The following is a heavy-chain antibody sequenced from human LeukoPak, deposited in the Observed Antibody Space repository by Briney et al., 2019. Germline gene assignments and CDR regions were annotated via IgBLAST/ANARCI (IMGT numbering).Heavy chain of an antibody. CDR2: ISSTGSHT. J-gene: IGHJ4*02. CDR1: GFTFSSYA. CDR3: ASDVVGATPHDY. Sequence: GGSLRLSCAASGFTFSSYAMSWVRQAPGKGLEWVSSISSTGSHTYYADSVKGRFTISRDNAKNSLYLQMNSLRADDTAVYYCASDVVGATPHDYWGQGTLVTVSS. D-gene: IGHD1-26*01. V-gene: IGHV3-21*01.